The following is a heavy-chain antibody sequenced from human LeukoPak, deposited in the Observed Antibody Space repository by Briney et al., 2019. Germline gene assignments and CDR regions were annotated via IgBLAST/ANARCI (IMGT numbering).Heavy chain of an antibody. CDR2: ISYDGSNQ. J-gene: IGHJ4*02. CDR1: GFTFSSYA. D-gene: IGHD1-26*01. Sequence: GGSLRLSCAASGFTFSSYAMTWVRQAPGKGLEWVSVISYDGSNQYYADSVKGRFTISRDDSKNTLYLQMNSLRAEDTAVYYCARSFGRGKYFYYFDFWGQGTLVTVSS. V-gene: IGHV3-30-3*01. CDR3: ARSFGRGKYFYYFDF.